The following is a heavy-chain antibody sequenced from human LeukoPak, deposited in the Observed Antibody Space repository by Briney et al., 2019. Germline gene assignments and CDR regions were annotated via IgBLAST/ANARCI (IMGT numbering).Heavy chain of an antibody. V-gene: IGHV1-69*04. CDR1: GGTFSSYA. Sequence: ASVKVSCKASGGTFSSYAISWVRQAPGQGLEWMGRIIPILGIANSAQKFQGRVTITADKSTSTAYMELSSLRSEDTAVYYCARAPRDYYDSSGYYHNWFDPWGQETLVTVSS. J-gene: IGHJ5*02. CDR3: ARAPRDYYDSSGYYHNWFDP. D-gene: IGHD3-22*01. CDR2: IIPILGIA.